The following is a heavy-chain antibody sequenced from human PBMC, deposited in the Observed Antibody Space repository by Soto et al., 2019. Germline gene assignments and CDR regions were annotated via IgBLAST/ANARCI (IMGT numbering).Heavy chain of an antibody. CDR3: ARPDSNGWYGS. J-gene: IGHJ5*01. Sequence: GESLKISCKGSGYSFTSYWIAWVRQMPGNGLEWMAIIYPADSDTRYSPSFQGQVTISADKSISTAYLQWSSLRASDTAKYYCARPDSNGWYGSWGQGTLVTVSS. CDR1: GYSFTSYW. D-gene: IGHD6-19*01. V-gene: IGHV5-51*01. CDR2: IYPADSDT.